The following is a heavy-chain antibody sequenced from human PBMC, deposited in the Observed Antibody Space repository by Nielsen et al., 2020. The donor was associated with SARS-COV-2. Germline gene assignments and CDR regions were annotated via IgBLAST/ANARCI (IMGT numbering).Heavy chain of an antibody. V-gene: IGHV3-23*01. Sequence: GESLKISCAASGFAFSSYAMTWVRQAPGKGLEWVSSIGTTGDKTFYADSVKGRFTISRDNSKNTLYLQLNSLRAEDTAVFYCAKICGSRRHYFDFWGQGALVAVSS. CDR3: AKICGSRRHYFDF. D-gene: IGHD3-3*01. CDR1: GFAFSSYA. CDR2: IGTTGDKT. J-gene: IGHJ4*02.